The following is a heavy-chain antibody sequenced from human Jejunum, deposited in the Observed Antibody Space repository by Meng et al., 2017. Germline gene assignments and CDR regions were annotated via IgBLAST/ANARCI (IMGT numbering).Heavy chain of an antibody. CDR3: ARHTSNFGLDY. CDR1: GYTFSSQS. CDR2: INTNTGNA. D-gene: IGHD4-11*01. V-gene: IGHV7-4-1*02. J-gene: IGHJ4*02. Sequence: ASVKVSCKASGYTFSSQSINWVRQAPGQGLEWIGWINTNTGNANYAPDFTGRFVFFLDASISTAYLQISSLKVEDTAVYFCARHTSNFGLDYWGQGTLVTVAS.